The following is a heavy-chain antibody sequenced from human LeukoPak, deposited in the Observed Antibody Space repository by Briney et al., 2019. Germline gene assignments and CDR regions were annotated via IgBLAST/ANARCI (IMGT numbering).Heavy chain of an antibody. V-gene: IGHV4-30-4*03. Sequence: SQTLSLTCTVSGGSISSGDYYWSWIRQPPGKGLEWIGEINHSGSTNYNPSLKSRVTISVDTSKNQFSLKLSSVTAADTAVYYCKLVGATTGSHDAFDIWGQGTMVTVSS. CDR3: KLVGATTGSHDAFDI. D-gene: IGHD1-26*01. CDR2: INHSGST. J-gene: IGHJ3*02. CDR1: GGSISSGDYY.